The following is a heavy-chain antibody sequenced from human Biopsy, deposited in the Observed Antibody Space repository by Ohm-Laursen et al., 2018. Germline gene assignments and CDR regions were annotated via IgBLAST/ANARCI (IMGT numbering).Heavy chain of an antibody. V-gene: IGHV3-23*01. CDR3: AKGRAGGTGHGNWFDP. D-gene: IGHD3-16*01. Sequence: SLRLSCAASGFTFSGYAMSWVRQGPEKGLEWVSVVTGSGRSTYNTYSVKGRFRISRDNSKNTFYLQMNSLRVEDTDVYYCAKGRAGGTGHGNWFDPWGQGTLVTVSS. J-gene: IGHJ5*02. CDR2: VTGSGRST. CDR1: GFTFSGYA.